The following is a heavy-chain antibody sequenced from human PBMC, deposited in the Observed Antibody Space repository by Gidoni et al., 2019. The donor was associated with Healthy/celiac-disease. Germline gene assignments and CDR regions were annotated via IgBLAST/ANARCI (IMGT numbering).Heavy chain of an antibody. Sequence: QVQLQESGPGLVKPSQTLSLTCTVSGGSISSGGYYWSWIRQHPGKGLEWIGYIYYSGSTYYNPSLKSRVTISVDTSKNQCSLKLSSVTAADTAVYYCARDTPCSGGSCYSGLDYWGQGTLVTVSS. CDR1: GGSISSGGYY. CDR2: IYYSGST. J-gene: IGHJ4*02. V-gene: IGHV4-31*03. CDR3: ARDTPCSGGSCYSGLDY. D-gene: IGHD2-15*01.